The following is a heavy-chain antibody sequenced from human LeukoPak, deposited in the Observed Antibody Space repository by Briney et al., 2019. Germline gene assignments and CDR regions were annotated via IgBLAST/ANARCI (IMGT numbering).Heavy chain of an antibody. Sequence: ASVKVSCKASGYTFTGYYMHWVRQAPGQGLEWMGWINPNSGGTNYAQKFQGRVTMTRDTSISTAYMELSRLRSDDTAVYYCARDLVDYGDQNWFDPWGQGTLVTVSS. D-gene: IGHD4-17*01. CDR3: ARDLVDYGDQNWFDP. J-gene: IGHJ5*02. V-gene: IGHV1-2*02. CDR1: GYTFTGYY. CDR2: INPNSGGT.